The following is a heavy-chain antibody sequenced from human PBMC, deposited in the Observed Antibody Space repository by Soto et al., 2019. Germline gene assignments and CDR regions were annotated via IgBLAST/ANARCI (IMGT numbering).Heavy chain of an antibody. CDR1: GFAFRDYW. D-gene: IGHD3-3*01. Sequence: GSLRLACEASGFAFRDYWMSWVRQPPGKGLEWVANIKHAGKEKNYGDSVKGRFTISRDDAKNSLYLQMNSLRVEDTAVYYCVKGSFGPYFAYWGKGALVTVSS. CDR3: VKGSFGPYFAY. J-gene: IGHJ4*02. CDR2: IKHAGKEK. V-gene: IGHV3-7*01.